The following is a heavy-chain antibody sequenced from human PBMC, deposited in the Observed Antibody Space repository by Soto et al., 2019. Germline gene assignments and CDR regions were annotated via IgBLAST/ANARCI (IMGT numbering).Heavy chain of an antibody. V-gene: IGHV3-49*03. CDR2: IRSKAYGGTT. J-gene: IGHJ6*03. Sequence: GGSLRLSCTASGFTFGDYAMSWFRQAPGKGLEWVGFIRSKAYGGTTEYAASVKGRFAISRDDSKSSAYLQMNSLKTEDTAVYYCTSVVEVTTTSTYYYYYMDVWGKGTTVTVSS. D-gene: IGHD4-17*01. CDR1: GFTFGDYA. CDR3: TSVVEVTTTSTYYYYYMDV.